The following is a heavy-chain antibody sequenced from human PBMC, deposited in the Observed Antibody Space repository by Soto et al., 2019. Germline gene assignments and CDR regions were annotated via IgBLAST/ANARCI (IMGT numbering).Heavy chain of an antibody. J-gene: IGHJ5*02. CDR1: GGSVTSGTYY. CDR3: ARSLGTVTPFGGVMVTWFDP. Sequence: SETLSLTCTVSGGSVTSGTYYWSWIRQPPGKGLEWIGFIYYSGSTNYNPSLTSRVTMSVDTSKNQFSLRLSSVTAADTAVYYCARSLGTVTPFGGVMVTWFDPWGQGTLVTVSS. CDR2: IYYSGST. V-gene: IGHV4-61*01. D-gene: IGHD3-16*01.